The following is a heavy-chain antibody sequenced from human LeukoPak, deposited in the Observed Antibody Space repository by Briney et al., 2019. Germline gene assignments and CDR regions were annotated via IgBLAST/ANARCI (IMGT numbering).Heavy chain of an antibody. CDR1: GGSISRSSYY. CDR3: ARPAETLRFWYFDL. V-gene: IGHV4-39*01. J-gene: IGHJ2*01. Sequence: SETLSLTCTVSGGSISRSSYYWGWIRQPPGKGLEWIGSISYSGTTYYNPSLKTRVTISVDTSKNQFSLRLSSVTAADTAVYYCARPAETLRFWYFDLGGRGTLVTVSS. CDR2: ISYSGTT.